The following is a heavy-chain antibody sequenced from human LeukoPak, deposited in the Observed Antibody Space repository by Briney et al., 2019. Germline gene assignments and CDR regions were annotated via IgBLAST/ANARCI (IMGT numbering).Heavy chain of an antibody. V-gene: IGHV4-4*07. D-gene: IGHD3-9*01. CDR3: ARDGSRASGYYPDPFDY. CDR2: IYTSGST. CDR1: GGSISSYY. J-gene: IGHJ4*02. Sequence: SETLSLTCTVSGGSISSYYWSWIRQPAGKGLEWIGRIYTSGSTNYNPSLKSRVTMSVDTSKNQFSLKLSSVTAADTAVYYCARDGSRASGYYPDPFDYWGQGTLVTVSS.